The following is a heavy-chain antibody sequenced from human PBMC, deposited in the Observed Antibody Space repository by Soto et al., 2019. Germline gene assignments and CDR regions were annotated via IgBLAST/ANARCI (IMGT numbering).Heavy chain of an antibody. CDR1: GCSISIGGYY. Sequence: SETLSLTCTVSGCSISIGGYYWSWILQHPGKGLEWIGYIYYSGSTYYNPSLKSRVTISVDTSKNQFSLKLSSVTAADTAVYYCASYNDYDRIYFDYWGQGTLVTVSS. D-gene: IGHD4-17*01. V-gene: IGHV4-31*03. J-gene: IGHJ4*02. CDR3: ASYNDYDRIYFDY. CDR2: IYYSGST.